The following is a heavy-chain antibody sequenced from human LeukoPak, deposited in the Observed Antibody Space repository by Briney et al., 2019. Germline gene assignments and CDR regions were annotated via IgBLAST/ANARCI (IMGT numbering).Heavy chain of an antibody. CDR3: ASESGSGWYGLDY. CDR2: IWYDGSNK. Sequence: GGSLRLSCAVSGFTFSSYGMHWVRQAPGKGLEWVAVIWYDGSNKYYADSVKGRFTISRDNSKNTLYLQMNSLRAEDTAVYYCASESGSGWYGLDYWGQGTLVTVSS. J-gene: IGHJ4*02. D-gene: IGHD6-19*01. V-gene: IGHV3-33*08. CDR1: GFTFSSYG.